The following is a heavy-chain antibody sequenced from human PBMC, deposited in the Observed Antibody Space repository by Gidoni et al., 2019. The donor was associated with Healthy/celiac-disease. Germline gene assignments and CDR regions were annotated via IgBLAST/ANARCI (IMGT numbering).Heavy chain of an antibody. J-gene: IGHJ2*01. Sequence: EVQLVESGGGLVKPGGSLRLSCAASGFTFSRYSMNWVRQAPGKGLEWVSSISSSSSYIYYADSVKGRFTISRDNAKNSLYLQMNSLRAEDTAVYYCARDLIDPVAGTAAGYFDLWGRGTLVTVSS. CDR3: ARDLIDPVAGTAAGYFDL. V-gene: IGHV3-21*01. CDR1: GFTFSRYS. D-gene: IGHD6-19*01. CDR2: ISSSSSYI.